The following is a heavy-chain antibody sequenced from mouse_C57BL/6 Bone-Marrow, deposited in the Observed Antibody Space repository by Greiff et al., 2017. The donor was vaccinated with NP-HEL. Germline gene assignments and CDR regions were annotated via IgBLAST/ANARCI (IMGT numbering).Heavy chain of an antibody. Sequence: EVKLMESEGGLVQPGSSMKLSCTASGFTFSDYYMAWVRQVPEKGLEWVANINYDGSSTYYLDSLKSRFIISRDNAKNILYLQMSSLKSEDTATYYCARAYDYDDYAMDYWGQGTSVTVSS. J-gene: IGHJ4*01. V-gene: IGHV5-16*01. CDR2: INYDGSST. CDR1: GFTFSDYY. CDR3: ARAYDYDDYAMDY. D-gene: IGHD2-4*01.